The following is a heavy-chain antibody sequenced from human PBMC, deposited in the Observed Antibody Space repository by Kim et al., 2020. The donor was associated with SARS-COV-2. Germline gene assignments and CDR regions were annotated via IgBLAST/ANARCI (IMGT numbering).Heavy chain of an antibody. V-gene: IGHV3-15*01. D-gene: IGHD6-19*01. CDR2: IKSETDGGST. J-gene: IGHJ4*02. CDR3: TTANLGRWLADF. Sequence: GGSLRLSCAASGLLFTNAWMTWVRQAPGKGLEWVGRIKSETDGGSTDYAAPVKGRFTISRDDSKKMLYLQMNSLKAEDTAVYYCTTANLGRWLADFWGQGTLVTVSS. CDR1: GLLFTNAW.